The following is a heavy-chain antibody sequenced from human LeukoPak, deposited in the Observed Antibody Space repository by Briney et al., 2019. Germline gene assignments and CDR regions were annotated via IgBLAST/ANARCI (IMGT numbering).Heavy chain of an antibody. J-gene: IGHJ5*02. Sequence: GASVKVSCKASGYTFTGYYMHWVRQAPGQGLEWMGWINPNSGGTGYAQKFQGRVTITRNTSISTAYMELSSLRSEDTAVYYCARGDSIAAAGTGWFDPWGQGTLVTVSS. CDR2: INPNSGGT. CDR1: GYTFTGYY. V-gene: IGHV1-8*03. D-gene: IGHD6-13*01. CDR3: ARGDSIAAAGTGWFDP.